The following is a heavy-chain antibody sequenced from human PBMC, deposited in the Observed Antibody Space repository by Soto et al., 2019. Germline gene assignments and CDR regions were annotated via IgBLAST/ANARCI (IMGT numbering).Heavy chain of an antibody. J-gene: IGHJ4*02. Sequence: QVQLQQWGAGLLKPSETLSLTCAVYGGSFSGYYWTWIRQPPGTGLEWIGEINHSGSTNYNQSLKSRVTRSVDTSKNQFSLNLTSVTAADTAVYYCARDKITGLFDYWGQGTLVTVSS. CDR2: INHSGST. D-gene: IGHD2-8*02. V-gene: IGHV4-34*01. CDR3: ARDKITGLFDY. CDR1: GGSFSGYY.